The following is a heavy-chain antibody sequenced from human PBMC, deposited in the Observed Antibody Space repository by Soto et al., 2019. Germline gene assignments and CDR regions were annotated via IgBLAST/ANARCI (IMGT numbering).Heavy chain of an antibody. D-gene: IGHD6-19*01. J-gene: IGHJ4*02. CDR1: GFSFSEYG. V-gene: IGHV3-30*18. Sequence: QVQLVESGGGVVQPGTSLRLSCAASGFSFSEYGIHWVRQAPGKGLEWVAIVTYDGSNKYYLDSVKGRFTISRDNSRNTAYLHMDSLTAEDTATYYCANALAEWIPTYCFDSWGQGARVTVTS. CDR3: ANALAEWIPTYCFDS. CDR2: VTYDGSNK.